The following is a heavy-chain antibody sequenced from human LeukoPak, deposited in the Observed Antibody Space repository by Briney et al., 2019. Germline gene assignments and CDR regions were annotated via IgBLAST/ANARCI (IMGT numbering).Heavy chain of an antibody. D-gene: IGHD6-6*01. CDR3: ARGGSSVNYGMDV. J-gene: IGHJ6*02. CDR1: GFTFSSYA. Sequence: GGSLRLSCAASGFTFSSYAMSWVRQAPGKGLEWVSAISGSGGSTYYADSVKGRFTISRDNSKNTLYLQMNSLRAEDTAVYYCARGGSSVNYGMDVWGQGTTVTVSS. V-gene: IGHV3-23*01. CDR2: ISGSGGST.